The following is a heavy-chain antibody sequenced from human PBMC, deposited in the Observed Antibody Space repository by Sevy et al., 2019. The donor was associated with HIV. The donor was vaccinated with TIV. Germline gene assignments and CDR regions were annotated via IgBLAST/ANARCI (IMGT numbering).Heavy chain of an antibody. CDR1: GGSISSYY. D-gene: IGHD5-18*01. Sequence: SETLSLTCTVSGGSISSYYWSWIRQPPGKGLEWIGYIYYSGSTNYNPSLKSRVTISVDTSKNQFSLKLSSVTAADTAVYYCARQSKLGYSCGSGYWYFDLWGRGTLVTVSS. V-gene: IGHV4-59*01. CDR2: IYYSGST. J-gene: IGHJ2*01. CDR3: ARQSKLGYSCGSGYWYFDL.